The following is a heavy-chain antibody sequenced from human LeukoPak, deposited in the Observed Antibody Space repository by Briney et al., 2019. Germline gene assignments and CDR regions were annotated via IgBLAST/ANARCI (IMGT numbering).Heavy chain of an antibody. J-gene: IGHJ4*02. Sequence: AETLSLTCSVSTDSTKTYYGMWIPESPEKAVEGSGNIYHRGSTDYTPSLKRRVTISIHVSKKELSLKLISVSVADAAVYYCVRLRWELLAPYFDHWGQGAFVIVSS. V-gene: IGHV4-59*01. D-gene: IGHD2-15*01. CDR1: TDSTKTYY. CDR3: VRLRWELLAPYFDH. CDR2: IYHRGST.